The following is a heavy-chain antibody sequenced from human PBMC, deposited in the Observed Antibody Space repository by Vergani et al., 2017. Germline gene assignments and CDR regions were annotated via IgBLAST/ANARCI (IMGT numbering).Heavy chain of an antibody. CDR2: IYSTGST. J-gene: IGHJ4*02. Sequence: QVQLQESGPGLVKPSQTLSLTCSVSGDSISSGVYYWNWIRQHPGKGLEWIGYIYSTGSTHHNPSLRRRINMSVDTSKNQFSLKLNSVTAADTAMYYCARIGGYGEGDAFRIGYFDSWGPGILVTVSS. CDR3: ARIGGYGEGDAFRIGYFDS. D-gene: IGHD4/OR15-4a*01. V-gene: IGHV4-31*03. CDR1: GDSISSGVYY.